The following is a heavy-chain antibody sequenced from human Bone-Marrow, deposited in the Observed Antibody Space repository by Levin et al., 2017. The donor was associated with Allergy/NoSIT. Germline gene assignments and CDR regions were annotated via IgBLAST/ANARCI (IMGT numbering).Heavy chain of an antibody. Sequence: SQTLSLTCTVSGGSISSYYWSWIRQPPGKGLEWIGYVFYSGSTNYNPPLKSRVTMSVDTSKNQFSLKLSSVTAADTALYYCARDRGPYSSTWGLYDHHYFMDVWGKGTTVTVSS. J-gene: IGHJ6*03. CDR1: GGSISSYY. V-gene: IGHV4-59*01. D-gene: IGHD6-13*01. CDR3: ARDRGPYSSTWGLYDHHYFMDV. CDR2: VFYSGST.